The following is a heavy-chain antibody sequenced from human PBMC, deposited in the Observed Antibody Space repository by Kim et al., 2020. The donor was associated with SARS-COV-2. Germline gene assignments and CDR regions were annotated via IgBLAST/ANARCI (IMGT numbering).Heavy chain of an antibody. D-gene: IGHD3-10*01. CDR3: ARAMVRGAPPHWFDP. CDR1: GYTFTSYG. Sequence: ASVKVSCKASGYTFTSYGISWVRQAPGQGLEWMGWISAYNGNTNYAQKLQGRVTMTTDTSTSTAYMELRSLRSDDTAVYYCARAMVRGAPPHWFDPWGQGTLVTVSS. V-gene: IGHV1-18*01. J-gene: IGHJ5*02. CDR2: ISAYNGNT.